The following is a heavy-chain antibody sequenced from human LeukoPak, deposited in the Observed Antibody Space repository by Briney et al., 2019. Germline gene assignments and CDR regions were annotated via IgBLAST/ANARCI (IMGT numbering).Heavy chain of an antibody. CDR3: ARDMVAVPYYYYYMDV. J-gene: IGHJ6*03. Sequence: GASVKVSCKASGYTFTSYGISWVRQAPGQGLEWMGRINPNSGGTNYAQKFQGRVTMTRDTSISTAYMELSRLRSDDTAVYYCARDMVAVPYYYYYMDVWGKGTTVTVSS. V-gene: IGHV1-2*06. CDR2: INPNSGGT. D-gene: IGHD2-15*01. CDR1: GYTFTSYG.